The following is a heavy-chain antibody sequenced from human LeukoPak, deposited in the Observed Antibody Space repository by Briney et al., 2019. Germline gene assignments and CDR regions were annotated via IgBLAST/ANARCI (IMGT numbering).Heavy chain of an antibody. CDR1: GYTFTSYY. Sequence: GASVKVSCKASGYTFTSYYMHWVRQAPGQGLEWMGIINPSGGSTNYAQKFQGRVTITTDESTSTAYMELRSLRSDDTAVYYCARIYGDYVRTDFDYWGQGTLVTVSS. CDR3: ARIYGDYVRTDFDY. J-gene: IGHJ4*02. V-gene: IGHV1-46*01. CDR2: INPSGGST. D-gene: IGHD4-17*01.